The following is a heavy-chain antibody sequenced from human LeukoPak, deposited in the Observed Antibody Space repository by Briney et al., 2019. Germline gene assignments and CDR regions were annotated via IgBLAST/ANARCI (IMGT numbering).Heavy chain of an antibody. CDR3: ARSDSSSWYGNDFDY. D-gene: IGHD6-13*01. CDR2: IYSGDSDT. V-gene: IGHV5-51*01. Sequence: GESLKISCKGSGYSFTSYWIGWVRQMPGKGLEWMGIIYSGDSDTRYSPSFQGQVTISADKSISTAYLQWSSLKASDTAMYYCARSDSSSWYGNDFDYWGQGTLVTVSS. J-gene: IGHJ4*02. CDR1: GYSFTSYW.